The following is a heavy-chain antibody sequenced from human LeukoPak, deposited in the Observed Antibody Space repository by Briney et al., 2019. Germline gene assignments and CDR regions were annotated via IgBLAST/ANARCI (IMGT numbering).Heavy chain of an antibody. CDR2: IKQDGSEK. CDR3: ARHGCSSTSCFYYMDV. J-gene: IGHJ6*03. V-gene: IGHV3-7*01. Sequence: GGSLRLSCAASGFTFSSYWMSWVRQAPGKGLEWVANIKQDGSEKYYVDSVKGRFTISRDNAKNSLYLQMNSLRAEDTAVYYCARHGCSSTSCFYYMDVWGKGTTVTISS. D-gene: IGHD2-2*01. CDR1: GFTFSSYW.